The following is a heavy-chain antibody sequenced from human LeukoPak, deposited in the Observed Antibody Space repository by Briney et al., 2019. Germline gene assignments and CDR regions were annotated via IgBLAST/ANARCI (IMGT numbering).Heavy chain of an antibody. D-gene: IGHD5-18*01. CDR1: GGSISSSSYY. Sequence: SETLSLTSTVSGGSISSSSYYWGWIRQPPGKGLEWIGSIYYSGSTYYNPSLKSRVTISVDTSKNQFSLKLSSVTAADTAVYYCARRNTAIVWSNLDYWGQGTLVTVSS. J-gene: IGHJ4*02. CDR2: IYYSGST. V-gene: IGHV4-39*01. CDR3: ARRNTAIVWSNLDY.